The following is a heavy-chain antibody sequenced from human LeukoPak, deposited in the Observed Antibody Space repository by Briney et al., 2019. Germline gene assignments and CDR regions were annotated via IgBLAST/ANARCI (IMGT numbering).Heavy chain of an antibody. Sequence: SETLSLTCTVSGGSISTSSHFWAWIRQPPGKGLEWIGYISYSGSTNYNPSLKSRVTISVDTSKNQFSLNLSSVTAADTAVYYCARGALAVTDFDYWGQGTLVTVSS. CDR3: ARGALAVTDFDY. CDR2: ISYSGST. CDR1: GGSISTSSHF. D-gene: IGHD4-11*01. V-gene: IGHV4-61*05. J-gene: IGHJ4*02.